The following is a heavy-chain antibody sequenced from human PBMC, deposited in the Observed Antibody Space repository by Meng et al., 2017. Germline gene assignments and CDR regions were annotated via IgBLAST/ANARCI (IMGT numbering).Heavy chain of an antibody. D-gene: IGHD5-18*01. CDR2: IIPIFGTA. Sequence: QVRVGPAGAGVKKPGSSVKVSCKASGGTFSSYAISWVRQAPGQGLEWMGGIIPIFGTANYAQKFQGRVTITADESTSTAYMELSSLRSEDTAVYYCARGGYSYGLWFDPWGQGTLVTVSS. V-gene: IGHV1-69*01. CDR1: GGTFSSYA. CDR3: ARGGYSYGLWFDP. J-gene: IGHJ5*02.